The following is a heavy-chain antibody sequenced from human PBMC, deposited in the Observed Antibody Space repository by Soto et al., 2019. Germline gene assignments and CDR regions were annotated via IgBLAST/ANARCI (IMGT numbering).Heavy chain of an antibody. CDR2: ISGSGGRT. J-gene: IGHJ6*02. CDR3: AKVIELDYDYYYYGMDV. D-gene: IGHD4-17*01. Sequence: EVQLLESGGGLVQPGGSLRLSCAASGFTFSSYAMSWVRQAPGKGLEWVSAISGSGGRTYYADSVKGRFTISRDNSKNTLYLQMNSLRAEDTAVYYCAKVIELDYDYYYYGMDVWGQGTTVTVSS. V-gene: IGHV3-23*01. CDR1: GFTFSSYA.